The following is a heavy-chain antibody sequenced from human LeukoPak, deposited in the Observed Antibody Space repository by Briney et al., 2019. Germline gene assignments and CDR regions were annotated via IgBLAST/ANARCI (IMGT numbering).Heavy chain of an antibody. CDR3: ARVQGSDTSGSLDH. CDR2: MDPNSGNT. J-gene: IGHJ4*02. D-gene: IGHD1-26*01. CDR1: GYTFISHD. V-gene: IGHV1-8*01. Sequence: ASVKVSCKTSGYTFISHDINWVRQATGQGLEWMGWMDPNSGNTGYAQRFQGRVTLTRSTSLSEAYMELTSLKFEDTAVYYCARVQGSDTSGSLDHWGQGTLVTVSS.